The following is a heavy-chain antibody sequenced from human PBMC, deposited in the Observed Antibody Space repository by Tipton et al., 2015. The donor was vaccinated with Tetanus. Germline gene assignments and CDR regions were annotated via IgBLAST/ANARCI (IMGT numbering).Heavy chain of an antibody. CDR1: GFTFRSYT. V-gene: IGHV3-23*01. Sequence: SLRLSCAASGFTFRSYTMNWVRQAPGKGLQWVSAISGSSLRPYYADSVKGRFTISRDNSKNTVWLQLNSLRGDDTAIYYCAKEALGVLDVWGKGTPVIVSS. CDR2: ISGSSLRP. J-gene: IGHJ6*04. CDR3: AKEALGVLDV.